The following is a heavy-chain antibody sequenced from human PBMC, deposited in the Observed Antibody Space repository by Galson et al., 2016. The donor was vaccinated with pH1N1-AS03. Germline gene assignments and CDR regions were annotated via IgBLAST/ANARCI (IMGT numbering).Heavy chain of an antibody. CDR3: ARQVRDGYNDYFDY. D-gene: IGHD5-24*01. Sequence: QSGAEVTKPGESLKISCKTSGYIFTSYWVAWVRHMPGKGLEWMGIIYPGDSDTRYSPSFQGQVTIPADRSINTAYLQWSSLMAPDTAIYYCARQVRDGYNDYFDYWGQAILVTVSS. J-gene: IGHJ4*02. CDR1: GYIFTSYW. CDR2: IYPGDSDT. V-gene: IGHV5-51*01.